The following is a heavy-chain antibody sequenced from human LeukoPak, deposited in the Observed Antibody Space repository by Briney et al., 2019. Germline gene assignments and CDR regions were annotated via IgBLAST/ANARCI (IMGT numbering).Heavy chain of an antibody. J-gene: IGHJ3*02. CDR3: AAVWFGELGGAFDI. D-gene: IGHD3-10*01. Sequence: QSGGSLRLSCAASGFTFSSYAMSWVRQAPGKGLEWVSTISGSGGSTYYADSVKGRSTISRDNSKNTLYLQMNSLRAEDTAVYYCAAVWFGELGGAFDIWGQRTMVTFSS. CDR1: GFTFSSYA. CDR2: ISGSGGST. V-gene: IGHV3-23*01.